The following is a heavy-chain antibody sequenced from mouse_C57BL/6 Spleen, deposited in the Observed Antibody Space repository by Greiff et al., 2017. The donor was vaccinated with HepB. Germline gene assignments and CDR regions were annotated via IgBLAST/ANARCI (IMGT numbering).Heavy chain of an antibody. CDR3: ARREWLVPFAY. J-gene: IGHJ3*01. D-gene: IGHD2-3*01. Sequence: EVQLQESGPELVKPGASVKIPCKASGYTFTDYNMDWVKQSHGKRLEWIGDINPNNGGTNYNQKFKGKATLTVDKTSSTPYMELRSLTSEDTAVYYCARREWLVPFAYWGQGTLVTVSA. V-gene: IGHV1-18*01. CDR2: INPNNGGT. CDR1: GYTFTDYN.